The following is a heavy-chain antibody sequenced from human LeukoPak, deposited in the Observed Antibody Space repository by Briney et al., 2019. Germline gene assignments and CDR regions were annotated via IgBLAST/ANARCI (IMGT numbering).Heavy chain of an antibody. V-gene: IGHV4-59*01. CDR1: GGSISSYY. D-gene: IGHD3-3*01. CDR3: ARIDPTRLTYYDFWSGYHLDAFDI. Sequence: SETLSLTCTVSGGSISSYYWSWIRQPPGKGLEWIGYIYYSGSTNYNPSLKSRVTISVDTSKNQFSLKLSSVTAADTAVYYCARIDPTRLTYYDFWSGYHLDAFDIWGQGTMVTVSS. CDR2: IYYSGST. J-gene: IGHJ3*02.